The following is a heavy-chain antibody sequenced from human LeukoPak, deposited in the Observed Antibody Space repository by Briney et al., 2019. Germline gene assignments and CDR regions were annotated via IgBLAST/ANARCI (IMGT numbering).Heavy chain of an antibody. CDR2: ISYDGSNK. CDR3: AKDRVAGRGDY. CDR1: GFTFSSYG. D-gene: IGHD6-19*01. J-gene: IGHJ4*02. Sequence: PGGSLRLSCAASGFTFSSYGMHWVRQAPGKGLEWVAVISYDGSNKYYADSVKGRFTISRDNSKNTLYLQMNSLRAEDTAVYYCAKDRVAGRGDYWGQGTLVTVSP. V-gene: IGHV3-30*18.